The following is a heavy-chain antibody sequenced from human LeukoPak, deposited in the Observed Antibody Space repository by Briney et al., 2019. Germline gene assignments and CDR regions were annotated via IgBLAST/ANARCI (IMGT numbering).Heavy chain of an antibody. J-gene: IGHJ4*02. D-gene: IGHD1-14*01. CDR1: GFTFSSYS. CDR2: ISSGGSTI. CDR3: VRGDQEASEPAFDY. Sequence: GGSLRLSCAASGFTFSSYSMNWVRQAPGKGLEWVSYISSGGSTIYYADSVRGRFSISRDSAKNSLYLEMNSLRDEDTAMYYCVRGDQEASEPAFDYWGQGTLVTVSS. V-gene: IGHV3-48*02.